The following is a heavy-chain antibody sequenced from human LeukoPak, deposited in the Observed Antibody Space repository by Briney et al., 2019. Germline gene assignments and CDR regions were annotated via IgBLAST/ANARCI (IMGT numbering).Heavy chain of an antibody. CDR2: INHSGNT. CDR3: ARGPYDSSRD. J-gene: IGHJ4*02. Sequence: SGTLSLTCTVSGTSISRSGYYWSWIRQPPGKGLEWIGEINHSGNTNYNPSLKSRVTISVDTSKNQFSLKLSSVTAADTAVYYCARGPYDSSRDWGQGTLVTVSS. V-gene: IGHV4-34*01. CDR1: GTSISRSGYY. D-gene: IGHD3-22*01.